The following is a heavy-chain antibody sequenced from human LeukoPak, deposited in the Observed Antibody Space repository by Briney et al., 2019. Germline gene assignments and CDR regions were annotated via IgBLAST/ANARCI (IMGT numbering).Heavy chain of an antibody. CDR1: GSTFSDYA. CDR3: AKSGLNRFDY. CDR2: ISGSGRGGAT. Sequence: PGRSLRLSFAAFGSTFSDYAMSSVCQAPGKGLWWVSNISGSGRGGATYYADSVKGRFTISRDNSKNTLYLQMNSLRVEDTAVYYCAKSGLNRFDYWGQGTLVTVSS. J-gene: IGHJ4*02. V-gene: IGHV3-23*01. D-gene: IGHD2-15*01.